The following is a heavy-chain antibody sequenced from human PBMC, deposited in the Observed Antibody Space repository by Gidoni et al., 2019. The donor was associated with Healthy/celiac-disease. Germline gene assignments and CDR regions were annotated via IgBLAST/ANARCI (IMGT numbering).Heavy chain of an antibody. CDR2: MYYSGNT. D-gene: IGHD4-17*01. CDR1: GGSISSTSYY. V-gene: IGHV4-39*01. J-gene: IGHJ4*02. CDR3: ATLVTVTTVSLLGY. Sequence: QLQLQESGPGLVKPSETLSLTCTVPGGSISSTSYYWGWIRQPPGKGLEWIGSMYYSGNTYYNPSLKSRVTISVDTSKNQFSLKLSSVTAADTAIYYCATLVTVTTVSLLGYWGQGTLVTVSS.